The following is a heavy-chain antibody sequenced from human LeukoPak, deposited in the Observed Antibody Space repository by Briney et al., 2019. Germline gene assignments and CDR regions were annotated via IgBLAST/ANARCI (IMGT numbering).Heavy chain of an antibody. V-gene: IGHV4-34*01. CDR3: TRERSTPGINWFDP. D-gene: IGHD2-2*01. J-gene: IGHJ5*02. CDR1: GESFSAYS. CDR2: INHSGST. Sequence: MTSETLSLTCAVYGESFSAYSWNWLRQSPGKGLEWIGEINHSGSTNYNPSLKSRVTISVDTSKNQTSKRQFSLKLNSVTAADTAVYYCTRERSTPGINWFDPWGQGTLVTVSS.